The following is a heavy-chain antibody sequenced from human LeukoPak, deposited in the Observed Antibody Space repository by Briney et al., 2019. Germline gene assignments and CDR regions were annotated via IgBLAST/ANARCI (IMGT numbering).Heavy chain of an antibody. D-gene: IGHD6-19*01. V-gene: IGHV4-39*01. Sequence: SETLSRTCTVAGGSVASTGCYWGWLRQSPGKGLEWIGSAYYTGEIYSTPSLKSRLTISVDTSKNQFALTLTSVTAADTAVYYCGRHVSNGWDYHYGLDVWGQGTTVTVSS. CDR3: GRHVSNGWDYHYGLDV. CDR1: GGSVASTGCY. J-gene: IGHJ6*02. CDR2: AYYTGEI.